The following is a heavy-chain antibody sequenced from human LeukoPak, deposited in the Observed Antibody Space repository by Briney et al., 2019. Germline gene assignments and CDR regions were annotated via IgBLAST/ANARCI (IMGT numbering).Heavy chain of an antibody. CDR2: ISNDGSNK. CDR3: ARDKQWLVYGMDV. Sequence: GRSLRLSCAASGFSFSNYGMHWVRQAPGKGLEWVAVISNDGSNKYYGNSVKGRFTISRDNSKNTLYLQMNSLRGGDTAAYYCARDKQWLVYGMDVWGQGTTVTVYS. J-gene: IGHJ6*02. CDR1: GFSFSNYG. D-gene: IGHD6-19*01. V-gene: IGHV3-30*03.